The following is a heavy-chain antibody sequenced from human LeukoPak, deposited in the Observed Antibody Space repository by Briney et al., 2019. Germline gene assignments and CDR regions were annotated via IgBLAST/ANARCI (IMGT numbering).Heavy chain of an antibody. D-gene: IGHD3-3*01. CDR2: IYWNDDK. CDR1: GFSLSTSEVG. V-gene: IGHV2-5*01. J-gene: IGHJ5*02. CDR3: AHSLDPITTSLEASWFDP. Sequence: ESGPTLVNPTQTLTLTCTFSGFSLSTSEVGVGWLRQDPGKALEWLSLIYWNDDKYYSPSLKSRLTITKDTSKNQVVLTMTNMDPVDTATYYCAHSLDPITTSLEASWFDPWGQGTRVTVSS.